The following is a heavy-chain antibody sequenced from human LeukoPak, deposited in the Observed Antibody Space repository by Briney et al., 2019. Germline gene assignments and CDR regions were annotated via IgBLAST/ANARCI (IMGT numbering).Heavy chain of an antibody. CDR1: GFTFSSYS. Sequence: GGSLRLSCAASGFTFSSYSMNWVRQAPGKGLEWVSSISSSSSYIYYADSVKGRFTISRDNAKNSLYLQMNSLRAEDTAVYYCAKSRGRVVVVAANDYWGQGTLVTVSS. J-gene: IGHJ4*02. D-gene: IGHD2-15*01. CDR2: ISSSSSYI. CDR3: AKSRGRVVVVAANDY. V-gene: IGHV3-21*01.